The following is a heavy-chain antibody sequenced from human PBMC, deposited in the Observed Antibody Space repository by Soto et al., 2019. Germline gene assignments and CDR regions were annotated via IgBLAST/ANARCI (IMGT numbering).Heavy chain of an antibody. CDR1: GYTFNNYG. D-gene: IGHD2-15*01. Sequence: ASVKVSCKASGYTFNNYGISWVRQAPVQGLEWVGWISAKNGNTKNAQKVQGRVTMTTDTSTSTAYMELRSLRSEDTAVYYCARVGGSCSASSCNLHYYYGLDVCGQGTQVTVSS. V-gene: IGHV1-18*01. CDR3: ARVGGSCSASSCNLHYYYGLDV. CDR2: ISAKNGNT. J-gene: IGHJ6*01.